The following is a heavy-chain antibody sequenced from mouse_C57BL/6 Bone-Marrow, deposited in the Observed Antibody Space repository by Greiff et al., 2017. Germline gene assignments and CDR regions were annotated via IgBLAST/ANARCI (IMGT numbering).Heavy chain of an antibody. J-gene: IGHJ4*01. CDR2: IYTGDGDT. Sequence: VQLQQSGAELVKPGASVKISCKASGYAFSSYWMNWVKQRPGKGLEWIGQIYTGDGDTNYNGKFKGKATLTADKSSSTAYMQLSSLTSDDSAVYFCANKHSVSSGYTMCYWGQGTSVTVSS. D-gene: IGHD1-1*01. CDR3: ANKHSVSSGYTMCY. CDR1: GYAFSSYW. V-gene: IGHV1-80*01.